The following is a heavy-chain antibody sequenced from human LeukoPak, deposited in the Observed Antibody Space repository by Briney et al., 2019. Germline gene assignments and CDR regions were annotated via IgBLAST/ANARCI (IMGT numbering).Heavy chain of an antibody. CDR2: ISPGDSDP. D-gene: IGHD6-19*01. V-gene: IGHV5-51*01. CDR3: TRVVAVAGTEYFDN. J-gene: IGHJ4*02. CDR1: GYSFTNYW. Sequence: GESLKISCKGSGYSFTNYWIGWVRRMSGKGLEWMGIISPGDSDPRYSPSFQGQVTISADKSINTAYLQWSSLKASDTAMYYCTRVVAVAGTEYFDNWGQGTLVTVSS.